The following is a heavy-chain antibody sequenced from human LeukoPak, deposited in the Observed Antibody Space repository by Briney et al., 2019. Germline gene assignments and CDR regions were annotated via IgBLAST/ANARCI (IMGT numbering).Heavy chain of an antibody. Sequence: GRSLRLSCAASGFTFSSYGMHWVRQAPGKGLEWVAVISYDGSNKYYADSVKGRFTISRDNSKNTLYLQMNSLRAEDTAVYYCAKDYYDSSGPLDYWGQGTLVTVSS. CDR2: ISYDGSNK. CDR3: AKDYYDSSGPLDY. D-gene: IGHD3-22*01. J-gene: IGHJ4*02. CDR1: GFTFSSYG. V-gene: IGHV3-30*18.